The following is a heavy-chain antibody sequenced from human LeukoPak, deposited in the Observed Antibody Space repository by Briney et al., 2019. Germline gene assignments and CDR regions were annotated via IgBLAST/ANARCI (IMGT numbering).Heavy chain of an antibody. V-gene: IGHV5-51*01. Sequence: GESLKISCKGSGYCFTSYWIGWVRQLAREGLEWMGIIYPGDSETRYSPFIQGQVTISADTSTSPAYLQWSSLKASDTAMYYCARHWDGGWSNAFDIGCQGTMVTVSS. D-gene: IGHD6-19*01. J-gene: IGHJ3*02. CDR1: GYCFTSYW. CDR3: ARHWDGGWSNAFDI. CDR2: IYPGDSET.